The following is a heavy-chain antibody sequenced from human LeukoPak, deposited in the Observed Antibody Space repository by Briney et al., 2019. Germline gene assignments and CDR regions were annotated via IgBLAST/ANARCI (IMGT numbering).Heavy chain of an antibody. Sequence: GRSLRLSCAVSGFTFSSYGMHWVRQAPGKGLEWVAVIWYDGSNKYYADSVKGRFTISRDNSKNTLYLQMNSLRAEDTAVYYCARVRLRGPLYGMDVWGQGTTVTVSS. CDR1: GFTFSSYG. CDR2: IWYDGSNK. CDR3: ARVRLRGPLYGMDV. D-gene: IGHD5-12*01. V-gene: IGHV3-33*01. J-gene: IGHJ6*02.